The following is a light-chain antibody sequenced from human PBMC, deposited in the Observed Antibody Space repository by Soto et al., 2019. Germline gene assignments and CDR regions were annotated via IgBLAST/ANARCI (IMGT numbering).Light chain of an antibody. CDR3: AAWDYSLNGLV. CDR1: SSNIGPNA. J-gene: IGLJ1*01. V-gene: IGLV1-44*01. CDR2: NNN. Sequence: QSVLTQPPSASGTPGQKVTISCSGSSSNIGPNAVNWYQQLPGTAPKLLLYNNNQRPSGVSDRFSGSKSGTSASLAISGLQSDDEADYHCAAWDYSLNGLVFGTGTKLTVL.